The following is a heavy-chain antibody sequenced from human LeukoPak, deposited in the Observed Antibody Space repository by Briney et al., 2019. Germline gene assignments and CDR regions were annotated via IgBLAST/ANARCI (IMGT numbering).Heavy chain of an antibody. CDR2: ISYDGSNK. CDR3: ARDLGSSYGAFDI. D-gene: IGHD5-18*01. J-gene: IGHJ3*02. CDR1: GFTFSSYA. Sequence: QAGGSLRLSCAASGFTFSSYAMHWVRQAPGKGLEWVAVISYDGSNKYYADSVKGRFTISRDNSKNTLYLQMNSLRAEDTAVYYCARDLGSSYGAFDIWGQGTMVTVSS. V-gene: IGHV3-30*04.